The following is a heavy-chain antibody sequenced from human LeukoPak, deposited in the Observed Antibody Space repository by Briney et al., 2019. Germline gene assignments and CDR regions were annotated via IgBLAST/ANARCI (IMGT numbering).Heavy chain of an antibody. D-gene: IGHD5-24*01. Sequence: ASVKVSCKASGYTFTSYYMHWVRQAPGQGLEWMGIINPSGGSTSYEQKFQGRVTMTRDTSTSTVYMELSSLRSEDTAVYYCARNRGKEMATTTLFDYWGQGTLVTVSS. CDR2: INPSGGST. CDR3: ARNRGKEMATTTLFDY. J-gene: IGHJ4*02. CDR1: GYTFTSYY. V-gene: IGHV1-46*01.